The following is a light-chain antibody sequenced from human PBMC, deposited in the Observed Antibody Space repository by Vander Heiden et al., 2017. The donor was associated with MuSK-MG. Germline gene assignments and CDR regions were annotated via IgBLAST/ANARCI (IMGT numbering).Light chain of an antibody. V-gene: IGKV3-20*01. J-gene: IGKJ2*01. Sequence: EIVLTPSLGTLSLSPGERATLSCRASQSVSSSYLAWYQQKPGQAPRLLIYGASSRDTGIPDRFSGSGFGTDFTLTISRLELEDFAVYYCQQDGSSPQYTFGQGTKLEIK. CDR3: QQDGSSPQYT. CDR2: GAS. CDR1: QSVSSSY.